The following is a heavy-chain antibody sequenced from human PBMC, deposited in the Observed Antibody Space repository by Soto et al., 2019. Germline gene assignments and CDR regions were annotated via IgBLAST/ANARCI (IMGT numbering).Heavy chain of an antibody. Sequence: QVQLQQWGAGLLKPSETLSLTCAVYGGSFSGYYWSWIRQPPGKGLEWIGEINHSGSTNYNPSLKSRVTISVDTSKNQFSLNLSSVTAADTAVYYCARSPKGYSSSWYVDWGQGTLVTVSS. CDR2: INHSGST. J-gene: IGHJ4*02. V-gene: IGHV4-34*01. D-gene: IGHD6-13*01. CDR3: ARSPKGYSSSWYVD. CDR1: GGSFSGYY.